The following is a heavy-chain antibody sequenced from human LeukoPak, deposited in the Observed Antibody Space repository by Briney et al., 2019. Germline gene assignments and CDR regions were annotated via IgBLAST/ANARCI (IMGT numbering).Heavy chain of an antibody. CDR1: GGTFSSYA. D-gene: IGHD3-22*01. Sequence: ASVKVSCKASGGTFSSYAISWVRQAPGQGLEWMGGVIPIFGTANYAQKFQGRVTITADESTSTAYMELSSLSSEDTAVYYCARGLRYYYDSSGYYYGDNWFDPWGQGTLVTVSS. J-gene: IGHJ5*02. V-gene: IGHV1-69*13. CDR2: VIPIFGTA. CDR3: ARGLRYYYDSSGYYYGDNWFDP.